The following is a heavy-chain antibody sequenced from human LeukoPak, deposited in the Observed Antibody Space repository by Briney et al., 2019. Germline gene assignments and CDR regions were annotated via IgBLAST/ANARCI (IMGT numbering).Heavy chain of an antibody. V-gene: IGHV3-74*01. CDR1: GFTFSSYW. J-gene: IGHJ4*02. CDR2: ISGDGSST. CDR3: ARGVWGTAIDY. D-gene: IGHD1-7*01. Sequence: PGGSLRLSCAASGFTFSSYWMHWVRQAPGKGLVWVSYISGDGSSTTYADSVKGRFTISRDNAKNTLDLQMNSLRAEDTAVYYCARGVWGTAIDYWAQGTLVTVSS.